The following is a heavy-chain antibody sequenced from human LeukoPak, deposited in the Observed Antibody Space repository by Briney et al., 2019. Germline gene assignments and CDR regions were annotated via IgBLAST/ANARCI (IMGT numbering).Heavy chain of an antibody. CDR1: GGTFSSYA. CDR2: IIPIFGTA. V-gene: IGHV1-69*06. J-gene: IGHJ4*02. D-gene: IGHD3-10*01. CDR3: ARDPDAFMVRGDKEGY. Sequence: ASVKVSCEASGGTFSSYAISWVRQAPGQGLEWMGGIIPIFGTANYAQKFQGRVTITADKSTSTAYMEPSSLRSEDTAVYYCARDPDAFMVRGDKEGYWGQGTLVTVSS.